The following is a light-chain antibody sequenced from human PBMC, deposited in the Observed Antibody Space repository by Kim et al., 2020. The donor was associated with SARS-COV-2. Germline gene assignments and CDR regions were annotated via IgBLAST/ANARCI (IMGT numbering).Light chain of an antibody. CDR2: VNSDGSH. CDR1: SGHTTYA. J-gene: IGLJ3*02. CDR3: QTWDTGIRV. Sequence: QLALTQSPSASASLGASVRLTCTLSSGHTTYAIAWHQQQPGKGPRYLMKVNSDGSHSQGDGIPDRFSVSSSGAERYLSISGLQSEDEGDYYCQTWDTGIRVFGGGTQLTVL. V-gene: IGLV4-69*01.